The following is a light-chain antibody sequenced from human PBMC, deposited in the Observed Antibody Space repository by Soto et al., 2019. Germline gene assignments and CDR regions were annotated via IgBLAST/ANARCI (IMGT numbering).Light chain of an antibody. V-gene: IGKV1-5*03. Sequence: DIQMTQSPSTLSGSVGDRVTITCRASQTISSWFAWYQQKPGKAPKLLIYKASTLKSGVPSRFRGSGSGTEFTLTISSLQPDDFETYYCQHYNSYSEAFGQGTKVDIK. CDR2: KAS. J-gene: IGKJ1*01. CDR1: QTISSW. CDR3: QHYNSYSEA.